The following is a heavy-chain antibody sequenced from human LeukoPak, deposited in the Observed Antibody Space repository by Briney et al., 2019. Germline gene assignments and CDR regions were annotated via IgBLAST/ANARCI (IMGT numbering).Heavy chain of an antibody. CDR2: IKSYGGGGTT. Sequence: GGSLRLSCAASGFSFSPAWMNWVRQAPGKGLEWVGQIKSYGGGGTTDYGAPVKGRSTISRDDSKNTLYLQMNSLKAEDTAVYFCTRSGSYYFRFDYWGQGALVTVSS. J-gene: IGHJ4*02. D-gene: IGHD1-26*01. V-gene: IGHV3-15*01. CDR1: GFSFSPAW. CDR3: TRSGSYYFRFDY.